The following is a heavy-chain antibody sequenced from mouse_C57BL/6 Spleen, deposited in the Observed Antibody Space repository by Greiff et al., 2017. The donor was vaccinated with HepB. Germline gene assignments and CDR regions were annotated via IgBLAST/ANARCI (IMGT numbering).Heavy chain of an antibody. D-gene: IGHD1-1*01. V-gene: IGHV1-80*01. CDR2: IYPGDGDT. J-gene: IGHJ1*03. Sequence: QVQLKQSGAELVKPGASVKISCKASGYAFSSYWMNWVKQRPGKGLEWIGQIYPGDGDTNYNGKFKGKATLTADKSSSTAYMQLSSLTSEDSAVYFCARRGRASYGSSYGWYFDVWGTGTTVTVSS. CDR1: GYAFSSYW. CDR3: ARRGRASYGSSYGWYFDV.